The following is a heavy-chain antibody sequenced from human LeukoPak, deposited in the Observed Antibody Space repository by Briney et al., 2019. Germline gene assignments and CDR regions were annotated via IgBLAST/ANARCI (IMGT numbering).Heavy chain of an antibody. J-gene: IGHJ4*02. CDR2: THYSGST. D-gene: IGHD6-13*01. CDR3: ARGAAGTGAADY. Sequence: PSETLSLTCTVSGGSISSSSYYWSWIRQPPGKGLEWIGYTHYSGSTKYNPSLKSRLTISVGSSKNQFSLRLSSVTAADTAVYFCARGAAGTGAADYWGQGTLVTVSS. V-gene: IGHV4-61*01. CDR1: GGSISSSSYY.